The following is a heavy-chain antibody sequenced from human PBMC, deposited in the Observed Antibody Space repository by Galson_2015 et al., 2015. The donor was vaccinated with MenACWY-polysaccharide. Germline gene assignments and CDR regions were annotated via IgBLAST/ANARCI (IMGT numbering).Heavy chain of an antibody. Sequence: SLRLSCAASGFIFSTYALRWVRQPPGKGLEWVSGISGSGDSTYYADSVKGRFTISRDSSRNTLYPQMNNLRVEDTAMYFCTPTGNHPTRDHWGQGTLVTVSS. CDR1: GFIFSTYA. D-gene: IGHD3-9*01. V-gene: IGHV3-23*01. CDR3: TPTGNHPTRDH. CDR2: ISGSGDST. J-gene: IGHJ4*02.